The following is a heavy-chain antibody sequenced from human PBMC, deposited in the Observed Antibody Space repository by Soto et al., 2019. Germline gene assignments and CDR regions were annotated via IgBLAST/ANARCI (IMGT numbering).Heavy chain of an antibody. J-gene: IGHJ6*02. V-gene: IGHV1-2*02. Sequence: GASVKVSCKASGYTFTGNYIHCVRQAPGQVLEWMGWVNPDNGGTTSAQKFQGRVTMTRDTSVTTAYMELSRLTSDDTAVYYCARDPRPPSGWLGFWEYGMDVWGQGTTVTVSS. D-gene: IGHD3-3*01. CDR3: ARDPRPPSGWLGFWEYGMDV. CDR1: GYTFTGNY. CDR2: VNPDNGGT.